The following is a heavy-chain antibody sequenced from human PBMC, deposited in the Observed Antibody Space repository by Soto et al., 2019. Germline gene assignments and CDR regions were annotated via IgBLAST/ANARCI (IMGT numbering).Heavy chain of an antibody. Sequence: SETLSLTCTVSGGSISSGDYYWSWIRQPPGKGLEWIGYIYYSGSTYYNPSLKSRVTISVDTSKNQFSLKLSSVTAADTAVYYCARVRDGYNEFDYWGQGTLVTVSS. CDR3: ARVRDGYNEFDY. D-gene: IGHD5-12*01. V-gene: IGHV4-30-4*01. CDR2: IYYSGST. CDR1: GGSISSGDYY. J-gene: IGHJ4*02.